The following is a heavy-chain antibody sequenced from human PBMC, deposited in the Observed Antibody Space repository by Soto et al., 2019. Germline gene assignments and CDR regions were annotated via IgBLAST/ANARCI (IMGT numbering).Heavy chain of an antibody. Sequence: QVQLVESGGGVVQPGRSLRLSCAASGFTFSSYAMHWVRQAPGKGLEWVAVISYDGSNKYYADSVKGRFNISRDNSKNTLYLQMNSLRAEDTAVYYCARDRLVLRYFDWSYYYYGMDVWGQGTTVTVSS. CDR2: ISYDGSNK. V-gene: IGHV3-30-3*01. CDR3: ARDRLVLRYFDWSYYYYGMDV. CDR1: GFTFSSYA. D-gene: IGHD3-9*01. J-gene: IGHJ6*02.